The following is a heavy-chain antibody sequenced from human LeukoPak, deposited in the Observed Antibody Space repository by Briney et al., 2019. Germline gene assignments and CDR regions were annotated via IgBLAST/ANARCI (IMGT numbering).Heavy chain of an antibody. J-gene: IGHJ4*02. Sequence: GGSLRLSCAASGFIFSSYAMIWVRQAPGKGLEWVSAISGSGAGTSYADSVKGRFTISRDNSKNTLYLQMNSLRADDTAVYYCAKLKESATAYWGQGTLVTVSS. CDR3: AKLKESATAY. CDR2: ISGSGAGT. CDR1: GFIFSSYA. V-gene: IGHV3-23*01. D-gene: IGHD2-15*01.